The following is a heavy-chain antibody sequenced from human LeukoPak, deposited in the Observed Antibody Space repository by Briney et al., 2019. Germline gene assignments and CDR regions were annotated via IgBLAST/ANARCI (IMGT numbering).Heavy chain of an antibody. CDR2: IWYDGSNK. CDR1: GFTFSSYG. J-gene: IGHJ4*02. D-gene: IGHD6-19*01. V-gene: IGHV3-33*06. CDR3: AKDRPSGYSSGWYREYFDY. Sequence: GRSLRLSCAASGFTFSSYGMHWVRQAPGKGLEWVAVIWYDGSNKYYADSVKGRFTISRDNSKNTLYLQMNSLRAEDTAVYYCAKDRPSGYSSGWYREYFDYWGQGTLVTVSS.